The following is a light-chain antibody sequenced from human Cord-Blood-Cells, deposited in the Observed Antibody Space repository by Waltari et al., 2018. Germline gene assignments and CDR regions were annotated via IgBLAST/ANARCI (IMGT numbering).Light chain of an antibody. CDR1: SSDVGGYNY. V-gene: IGLV2-14*01. CDR3: SSYTSSSPV. J-gene: IGLJ2*01. CDR2: DVS. Sequence: QSDLTQPASVSGSPGQSITISCTGTSSDVGGYNYVSWYQQHPGKAPKPMIYDVSNRPSGVSNRFSGSKSGNTASLTISGLQAEDEADYYCSSYTSSSPVFGGGTKLTVL.